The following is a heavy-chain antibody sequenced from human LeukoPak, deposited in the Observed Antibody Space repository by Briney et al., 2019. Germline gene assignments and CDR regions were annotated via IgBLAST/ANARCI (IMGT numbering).Heavy chain of an antibody. D-gene: IGHD2-21*01. CDR1: GYSFTDYY. J-gene: IGHJ5*02. V-gene: IGHV1-2*02. CDR3: ARADRLHGGPYLIGP. Sequence: ASVKVSCKTSGYSFTDYYMRWVRQAPGQGLEWMGWINPNSGGTSPAQKFQGRVTMTRDTSITTVYMEVSWLTSDDTAIYYCARADRLHGGPYLIGPWGQGTLVTVSS. CDR2: INPNSGGT.